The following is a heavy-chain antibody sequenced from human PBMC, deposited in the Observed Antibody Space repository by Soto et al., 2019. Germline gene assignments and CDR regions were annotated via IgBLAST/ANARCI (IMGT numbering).Heavy chain of an antibody. D-gene: IGHD1-1*01. Sequence: SSETLSLTCTVSGGSISSSSYYWGWIRQPPGKGLEWIGGIYYSGYTYYNPALKSRVTISVDTSKNQFSLRLSSVTAADTAVYYCARPKEQGSSLTHFDYWGQGSLVTVSS. CDR1: GGSISSSSYY. CDR3: ARPKEQGSSLTHFDY. CDR2: IYYSGYT. V-gene: IGHV4-39*01. J-gene: IGHJ4*02.